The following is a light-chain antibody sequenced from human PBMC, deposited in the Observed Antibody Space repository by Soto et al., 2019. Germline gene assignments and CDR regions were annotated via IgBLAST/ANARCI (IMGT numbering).Light chain of an antibody. J-gene: IGKJ1*01. V-gene: IGKV1-5*03. CDR3: QQYHSFPVT. Sequence: DIQMTQTPSILSASVVDRVTITCRASQTISSWLAWYQQKAGKAPKLLIYKASSLKSGVPSRFSGSGSGTEFTLTIRSLQPDDSATYYCQQYHSFPVTFGQGTKVDI. CDR2: KAS. CDR1: QTISSW.